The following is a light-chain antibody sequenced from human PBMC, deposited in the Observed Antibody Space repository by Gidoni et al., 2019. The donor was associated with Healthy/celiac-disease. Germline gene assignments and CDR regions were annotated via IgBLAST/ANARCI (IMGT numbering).Light chain of an antibody. CDR1: SSNIGSNT. Sequence: QSVLTQPPSASGTPGQRVTISCSGSSSNIGSNTVNWYQQPPGTAPKLLIYSNNQRPSGVPDRFSGSTSGTSASLAISGLQSEDEADYYCAAWDDSLNGPVFGGGTKLTGL. V-gene: IGLV1-44*01. CDR3: AAWDDSLNGPV. J-gene: IGLJ2*01. CDR2: SNN.